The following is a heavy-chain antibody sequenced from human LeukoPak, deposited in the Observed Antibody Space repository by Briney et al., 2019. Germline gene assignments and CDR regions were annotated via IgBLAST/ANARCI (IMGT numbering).Heavy chain of an antibody. Sequence: ASVKVSCKASGGTFSSYAISLVRQAPGQGLEWMGGIIPIFGTANYAQKFQGRVTITTEESTSTAYMELSSLRSEDTAVYYCARDQSGGDQYSSNWFDPWGQGTLVTVSS. J-gene: IGHJ5*02. CDR2: IIPIFGTA. CDR1: GGTFSSYA. V-gene: IGHV1-69*05. CDR3: ARDQSGGDQYSSNWFDP. D-gene: IGHD1-26*01.